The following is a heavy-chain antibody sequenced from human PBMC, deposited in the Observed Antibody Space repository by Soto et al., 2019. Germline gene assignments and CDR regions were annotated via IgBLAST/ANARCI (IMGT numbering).Heavy chain of an antibody. CDR3: ARVPDR. V-gene: IGHV4-30-2*01. J-gene: IGHJ5*02. CDR1: GGSISSGGYS. CDR2: IYHSGST. Sequence: PSETLYLTCAVSGGSISSGGYSWSWIRQPPGKGLEWIGYIYHSGSTYYNPSLKSRVTISVDRSKNQFSLKLSSVTAADTAVYYCARVPDRWGQGTLVTVPQ. D-gene: IGHD2-2*01.